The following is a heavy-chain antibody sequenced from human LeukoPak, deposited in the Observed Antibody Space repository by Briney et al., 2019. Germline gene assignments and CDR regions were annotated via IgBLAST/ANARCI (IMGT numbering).Heavy chain of an antibody. J-gene: IGHJ5*02. CDR1: GGTISSSSFY. Sequence: SGTLSLTCTVSGGTISSSSFYWGWLPQPPGKGLEGIGSNYYSGKTYYNPSLKSRVTISVDTSKEQFFLTLRHVTAAETAVYYCARDLETAGGWFDPWGQGTLVSVSS. V-gene: IGHV4-39*01. D-gene: IGHD6-25*01. CDR3: ARDLETAGGWFDP. CDR2: NYYSGKT.